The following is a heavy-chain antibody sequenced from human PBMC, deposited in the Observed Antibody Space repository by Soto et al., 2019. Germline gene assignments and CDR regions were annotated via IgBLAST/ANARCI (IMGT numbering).Heavy chain of an antibody. J-gene: IGHJ5*02. Sequence: GASVKVSCKASGYTFSSYGISWVRQAPGQGLEWMGWISAYNGNTKNAQNLQGRVTLTIDTSTSTAYMELRSLRYDDTAVYFCARGADFWSGYRWFDPWGQGTLVTVSS. CDR3: ARGADFWSGYRWFDP. V-gene: IGHV1-18*01. CDR2: ISAYNGNT. D-gene: IGHD3-3*01. CDR1: GYTFSSYG.